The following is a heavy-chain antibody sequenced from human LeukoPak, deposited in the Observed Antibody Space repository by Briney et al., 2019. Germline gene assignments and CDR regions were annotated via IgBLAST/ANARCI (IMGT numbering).Heavy chain of an antibody. Sequence: SGPTLVKPTQTLTLTCTFSGFSLSTSGVGVGWIRQPPGKALEWLALIYWNDDKRYSPSLKSRLTITKDTSKNQVVLTMTNMDPVDTATYYCAHRPFTYDFWSGNQNWSDPWGQGTLVAVSS. V-gene: IGHV2-5*01. CDR1: GFSLSTSGVG. CDR2: IYWNDDK. D-gene: IGHD3-3*01. CDR3: AHRPFTYDFWSGNQNWSDP. J-gene: IGHJ5*02.